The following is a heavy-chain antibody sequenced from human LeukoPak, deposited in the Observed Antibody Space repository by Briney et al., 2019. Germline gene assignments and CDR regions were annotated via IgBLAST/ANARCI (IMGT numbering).Heavy chain of an antibody. V-gene: IGHV4-30-4*01. D-gene: IGHD2-15*01. Sequence: PSETLSLTCTVSGGSISSGDYYWSWIRQPPGKGLEWIGYIYYSGSTYYNPSLKSRVTISVDKSKNQFSLKLSSVTAADTAVYYCARVDGDCSGGSCYPYYYYYGMDVWGQGTTVTVSS. CDR2: IYYSGST. CDR1: GGSISSGDYY. CDR3: ARVDGDCSGGSCYPYYYYYGMDV. J-gene: IGHJ6*02.